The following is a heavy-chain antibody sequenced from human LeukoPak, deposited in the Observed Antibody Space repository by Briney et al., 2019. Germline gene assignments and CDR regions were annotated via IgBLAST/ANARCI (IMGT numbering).Heavy chain of an antibody. Sequence: GASVKVSCKASGYTFTSYDINWVQQATGQGLEWMGWMNPNSGNTGYAQKFQGRVTMTRNTSISTAYMELSSLRSEDTAVYYCASPGTAPEGHTAMVTWGQGTLVTVSS. J-gene: IGHJ5*02. CDR2: MNPNSGNT. D-gene: IGHD5-18*01. CDR1: GYTFTSYD. CDR3: ASPGTAPEGHTAMVT. V-gene: IGHV1-8*01.